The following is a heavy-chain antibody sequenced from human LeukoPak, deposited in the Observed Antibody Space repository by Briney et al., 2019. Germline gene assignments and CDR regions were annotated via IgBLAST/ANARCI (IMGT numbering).Heavy chain of an antibody. CDR1: GFTFSSNW. Sequence: GGSLRLSCAASGFTFSSNWMHWVRQAPGKGLVWVSRSNEDGSTTNYADSVKGRFTISRDNAKNTLYLQMNSLTAEDTAVYYCARESGFDYWGQGTLVTVSS. V-gene: IGHV3-74*01. D-gene: IGHD1-1*01. CDR2: SNEDGSTT. J-gene: IGHJ4*02. CDR3: ARESGFDY.